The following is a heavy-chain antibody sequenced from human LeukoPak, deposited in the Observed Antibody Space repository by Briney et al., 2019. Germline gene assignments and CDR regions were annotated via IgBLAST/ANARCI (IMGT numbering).Heavy chain of an antibody. CDR2: FSATDGSA. Sequence: PGGSLRLSCAASGFTFSSYDMTWVRQAPGKGLEWVSAFSATDGSAQYAESVEGRFTISRDNSKNTLFLQMNSLGAEDTAVYYCARAKIAAAGTGAFDVWGQGTLVTVSS. V-gene: IGHV3-23*01. J-gene: IGHJ3*01. CDR1: GFTFSSYD. CDR3: ARAKIAAAGTGAFDV. D-gene: IGHD6-13*01.